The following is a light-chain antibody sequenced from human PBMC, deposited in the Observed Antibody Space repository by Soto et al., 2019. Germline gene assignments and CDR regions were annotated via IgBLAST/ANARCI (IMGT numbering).Light chain of an antibody. J-gene: IGKJ1*01. CDR3: QQYNNWPSMP. V-gene: IGKV3-15*01. Sequence: EIVMTQSPATLSVSPGERGTLSCSASQSVSSNLAWYQQKPGQAPKLLIYDASTRHTGIPARFSGSGSGTEFELTISSLQSEDFAVDYCQQYNNWPSMPFGQGTKVEIK. CDR1: QSVSSN. CDR2: DAS.